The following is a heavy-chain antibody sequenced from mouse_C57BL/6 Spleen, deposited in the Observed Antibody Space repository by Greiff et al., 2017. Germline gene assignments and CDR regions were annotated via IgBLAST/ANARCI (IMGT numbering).Heavy chain of an antibody. CDR3: AGLQYYGSSGYFDY. CDR2: INPNNGGT. CDR1: GYTFTDYY. J-gene: IGHJ2*01. D-gene: IGHD1-1*01. Sequence: EVQLQQSGPELVKPGASVKISCKASGYTFTDYYMNWVQQSHGKSLEWIGDINPNNGGTSYNQKFKGKATLTVDKASRTAYMELRSLTSEDSAVYYCAGLQYYGSSGYFDYWGQGTTLTVSS. V-gene: IGHV1-26*01.